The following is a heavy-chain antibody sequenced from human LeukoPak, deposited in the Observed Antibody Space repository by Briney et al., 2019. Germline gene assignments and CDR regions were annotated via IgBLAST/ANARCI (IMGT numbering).Heavy chain of an antibody. CDR1: GFTFSSYA. CDR2: ISGSGGST. CDR3: AKAGPRYGSDKGFDP. Sequence: GRSLRLSCAASGFTFSSYAMHWVRQAPGKGLEWVSAISGSGGSTYYADSVKGRFTISRDNSKNTLYLQMNSLRAEDTAVYYCAKAGPRYGSDKGFDPWGQGTLVTVSS. J-gene: IGHJ5*02. V-gene: IGHV3-23*01. D-gene: IGHD5-18*01.